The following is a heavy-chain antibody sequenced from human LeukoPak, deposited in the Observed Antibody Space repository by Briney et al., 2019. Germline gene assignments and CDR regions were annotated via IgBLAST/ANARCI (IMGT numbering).Heavy chain of an antibody. D-gene: IGHD1-26*01. CDR3: ISEVGKGSH. CDR2: IKSGGSNI. Sequence: GGSLRLSCAASGFTFSSYWMHWVRQAPGKGLVWVSNIKSGGSNINYADSVKGRFTISRDNAKNTLYLQMNSLRAEDAAVYYCISEVGKGSHWGQGTLVTVSS. CDR1: GFTFSSYW. J-gene: IGHJ4*02. V-gene: IGHV3-74*01.